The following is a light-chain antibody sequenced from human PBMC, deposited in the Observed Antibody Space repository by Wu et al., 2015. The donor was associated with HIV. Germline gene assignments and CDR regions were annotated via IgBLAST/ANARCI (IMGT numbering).Light chain of an antibody. CDR2: GAS. CDR3: QQYGSSPLT. J-gene: IGKJ4*01. CDR1: QTVDSNS. V-gene: IGKV3-20*01. Sequence: EIVLTQSPGTLSLSPGQRATLFCRASQTVDSNSLAWYQQKPGQTPRLLIHGASRRATGIPDRFSGSGSGTDFTLTIRRLEPEDFAVYYCQQYGSSPLTFGGGTKVEIK.